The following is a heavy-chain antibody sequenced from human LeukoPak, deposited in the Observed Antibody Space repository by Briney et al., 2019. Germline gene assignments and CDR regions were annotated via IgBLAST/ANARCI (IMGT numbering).Heavy chain of an antibody. J-gene: IGHJ4*02. CDR2: ISGSGGST. CDR1: GFTFSSYA. CDR3: AKDLKKIVGKQQLPQDY. V-gene: IGHV3-23*01. D-gene: IGHD6-13*01. Sequence: PGGSLRLSCAASGFTFSSYAMSWVRQAPGKGLEWVSAISGSGGSTYYADSVKGRFTISRDNSKNTLYLQMNSLRAEDTAVYYCAKDLKKIVGKQQLPQDYWGQGTLVTVSS.